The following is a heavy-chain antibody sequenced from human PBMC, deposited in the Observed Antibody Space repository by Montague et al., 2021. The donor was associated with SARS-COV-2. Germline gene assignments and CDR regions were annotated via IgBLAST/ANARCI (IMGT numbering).Heavy chain of an antibody. D-gene: IGHD3-9*01. CDR3: AREKDTSGYILRY. CDR2: IYKDGRT. Sequence: SLRLSCAVSGFSFSSFTLHWVRQAPGKGLEWVSVIYKDGRTYYADSVKGRFTVSRDNSKNTLYLQMHSLRAEDTAVYYCAREKDTSGYILRYWGQGTLVTVSS. CDR1: GFSFSSFT. V-gene: IGHV3-53*01. J-gene: IGHJ4*02.